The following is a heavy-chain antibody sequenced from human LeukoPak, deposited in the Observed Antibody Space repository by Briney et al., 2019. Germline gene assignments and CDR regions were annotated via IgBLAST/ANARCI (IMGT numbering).Heavy chain of an antibody. CDR3: AQGEDGMDV. CDR2: IYYSGST. CDR1: GASINSGDYY. Sequence: SQTLSLTCTVSGASINSGDYYWSWIRQPPGKGLEWIGYIYYSGSTYYNPSLKSRVTISVDTSKNQFSLKVSSVTAADTAVYYCAQGEDGMDVWAKGPRSPSP. J-gene: IGHJ6*02. V-gene: IGHV4-30-4*01. D-gene: IGHD3-10*01.